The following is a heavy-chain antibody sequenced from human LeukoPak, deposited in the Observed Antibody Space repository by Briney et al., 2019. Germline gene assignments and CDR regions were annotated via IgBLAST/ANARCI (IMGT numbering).Heavy chain of an antibody. J-gene: IGHJ3*02. CDR3: ARRFDI. V-gene: IGHV3-48*03. Sequence: GGSLRLSCAASGFTSSSYEMNWVRQAPGQGLEWVSYISSSGDTIFYADSVKGRFTISRGNAKNSLYLQMNTLRAEDTAVYYCARRFDIWGQGTMVTVSS. CDR1: GFTSSSYE. CDR2: ISSSGDTI.